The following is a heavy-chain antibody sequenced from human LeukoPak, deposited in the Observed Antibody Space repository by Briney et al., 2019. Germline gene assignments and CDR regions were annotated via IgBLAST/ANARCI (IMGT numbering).Heavy chain of an antibody. CDR2: IKQDGSEK. D-gene: IGHD6-13*01. J-gene: IGHJ4*02. CDR1: GFTFSSYW. Sequence: SGGSLRLSCAASGFTFSSYWMSWVRQAPGKGLEWVANIKQDGSEKYYVDSVKGRFTISRDNAKNSLYLQMNSLRAEDTAVYFCAKDLLSSAWPDSFDYWGQGTLVTVSS. V-gene: IGHV3-7*01. CDR3: AKDLLSSAWPDSFDY.